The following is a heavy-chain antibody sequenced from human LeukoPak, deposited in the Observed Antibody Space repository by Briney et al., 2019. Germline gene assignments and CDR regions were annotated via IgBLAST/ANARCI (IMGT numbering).Heavy chain of an antibody. CDR1: GYSISSGYY. Sequence: SETLSLTCTVSGYSISSGYYWGWIRQPPGKGLEWIGSIYHSGSTYYNPSLKSRVTISVDTSKNQFSLKLSSVTAADTAVYYCARVIFAFEWRTNYYFDYWGQGTLVTVSS. CDR2: IYHSGST. D-gene: IGHD3-9*01. V-gene: IGHV4-38-2*02. CDR3: ARVIFAFEWRTNYYFDY. J-gene: IGHJ4*02.